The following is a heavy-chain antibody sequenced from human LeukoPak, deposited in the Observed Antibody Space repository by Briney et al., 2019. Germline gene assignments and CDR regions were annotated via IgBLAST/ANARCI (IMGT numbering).Heavy chain of an antibody. V-gene: IGHV3-74*01. CDR1: GFTLSTYW. Sequence: PGGSLRLSCAASGFTLSTYWMHWVRQAPGKGLVWVSRINPDGSTTTYADPVEGRFTISRDNAKNTLYLQMSSLRAEDTAVYYCARVGVGMYHFDHWGQGTLVTVSS. CDR2: INPDGSTT. CDR3: ARVGVGMYHFDH. J-gene: IGHJ4*02. D-gene: IGHD2-2*01.